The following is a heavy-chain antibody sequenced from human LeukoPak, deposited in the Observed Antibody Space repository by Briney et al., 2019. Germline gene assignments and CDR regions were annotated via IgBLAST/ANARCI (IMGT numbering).Heavy chain of an antibody. D-gene: IGHD2-2*01. J-gene: IGHJ4*02. CDR2: ISGSGSST. CDR3: AKAHCSSTSCYFTY. Sequence: GGSLRLSCAASGFTFSSYAMSWVRQAPGKGLEWVSAISGSGSSTYYADSVKGRFTISRDNSKNTLYLQMNSLRAEDTAVYYCAKAHCSSTSCYFTYWGQGTLVTVSS. V-gene: IGHV3-23*01. CDR1: GFTFSSYA.